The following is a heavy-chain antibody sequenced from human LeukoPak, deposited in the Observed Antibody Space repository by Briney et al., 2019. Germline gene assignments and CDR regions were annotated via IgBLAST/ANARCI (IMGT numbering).Heavy chain of an antibody. CDR1: GFTFSSYD. Sequence: GGSLRLSCTASGFTFSSYDMNWVRQAPGKGLEWVSGIGAGGTFTYYADSVKGRFTISRDNSRNTLYLQMNSLRADDTAVYFWAKDEGRDCRWDPFQYWGQGTLVTVSS. CDR2: IGAGGTFT. J-gene: IGHJ4*02. CDR3: AKDEGRDCRWDPFQY. V-gene: IGHV3-23*01. D-gene: IGHD1-26*01.